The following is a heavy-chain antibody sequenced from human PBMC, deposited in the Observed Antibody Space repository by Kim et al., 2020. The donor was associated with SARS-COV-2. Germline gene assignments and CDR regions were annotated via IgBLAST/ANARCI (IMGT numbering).Heavy chain of an antibody. CDR3: ARELGVEMATTSRMGKVRYYYYCMDV. V-gene: IGHV1-46*01. J-gene: IGHJ6*02. CDR1: GYTFTSYY. CDR2: INPSGGST. D-gene: IGHD1-1*01. Sequence: ASVKVSCKASGYTFTSYYMHWVRQAPGQGLEWMGIINPSGGSTSYAQKFQGRVTMTRDTSTSTVYMELSSLRSEDTAVYYCARELGVEMATTSRMGKVRYYYYCMDVWGQGTTVTVSS.